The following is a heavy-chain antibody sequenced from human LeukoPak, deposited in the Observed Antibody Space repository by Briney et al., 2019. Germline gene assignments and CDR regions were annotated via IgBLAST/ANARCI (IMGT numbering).Heavy chain of an antibody. CDR1: GFTFSSYW. J-gene: IGHJ4*02. CDR3: ARAWDTAMVMDY. V-gene: IGHV3-74*01. D-gene: IGHD5-18*01. Sequence: GGSLRLSCAASGFTFSSYWMSWVRQAPGKGLVWVSRINSDGSRTIYADSVKGRFTISRDNAKNTLYLQMNSLRAEDTAVYYCARAWDTAMVMDYWGQGTLVTVSS. CDR2: INSDGSRT.